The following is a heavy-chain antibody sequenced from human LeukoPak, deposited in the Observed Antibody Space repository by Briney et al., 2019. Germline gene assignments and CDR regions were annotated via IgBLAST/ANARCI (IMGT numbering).Heavy chain of an antibody. J-gene: IGHJ3*02. CDR3: ARVLGYSSGLDAFDI. Sequence: ASVKVSCKASGYTFTSHYMHWVRQAPGQGLEWMGLINPTGTSTGYAQKFQGRVTMTRDTSISTAYMELSRLRSDDTAVYYFARVLGYSSGLDAFDIWGQGTMVTVSS. CDR1: GYTFTSHY. V-gene: IGHV1-46*01. CDR2: INPTGTST. D-gene: IGHD6-19*01.